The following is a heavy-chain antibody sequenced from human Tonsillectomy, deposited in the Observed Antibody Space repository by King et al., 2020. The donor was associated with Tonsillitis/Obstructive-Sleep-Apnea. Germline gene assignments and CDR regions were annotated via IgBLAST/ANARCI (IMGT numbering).Heavy chain of an antibody. CDR2: MYYSGST. J-gene: IGHJ3*02. D-gene: IGHD3-10*01. CDR1: GDSITSSSYY. V-gene: IGHV4-39*01. Sequence: VQLQESGPGLVKPSETLSLSCTVSGDSITSSSYYWAWIRQPPGKGLEWIGSMYYSGSTYYKPSLKSRVTISVDTSKNQFSLRLSSVTAADMAVYYCATTGGRGAFGIWGQGTVVTVSS. CDR3: ATTGGRGAFGI.